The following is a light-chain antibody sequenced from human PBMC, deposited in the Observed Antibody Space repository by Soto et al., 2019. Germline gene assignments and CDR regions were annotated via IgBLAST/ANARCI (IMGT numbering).Light chain of an antibody. J-gene: IGKJ5*01. CDR2: ASS. CDR1: RSITSW. CDR3: QQGDSFPIT. Sequence: DIQMTQSPSSVSAFVGDRVTITCRPSRSITSWLAWYQQKPGTVPKLLIFASSSWQSGVPSRFSGSGAGTEFTLTISSLQPEDFGTYFCQQGDSFPITFGQGTRLEIK. V-gene: IGKV1-12*01.